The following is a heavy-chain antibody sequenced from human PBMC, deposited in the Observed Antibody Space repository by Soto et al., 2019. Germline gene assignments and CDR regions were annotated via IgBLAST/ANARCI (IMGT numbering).Heavy chain of an antibody. Sequence: GGSLRLSCAASGFTFSSYGMHWVRQAPGKGLEWVAVIWYDGSNKYYADSVKGRFTISRDNSKNTLYLQMNSLRAEDTAVYYCARDQGLPIFGVVIQVVGAFDIWGQGTMVTVSS. CDR2: IWYDGSNK. CDR3: ARDQGLPIFGVVIQVVGAFDI. D-gene: IGHD3-3*01. J-gene: IGHJ3*02. V-gene: IGHV3-33*01. CDR1: GFTFSSYG.